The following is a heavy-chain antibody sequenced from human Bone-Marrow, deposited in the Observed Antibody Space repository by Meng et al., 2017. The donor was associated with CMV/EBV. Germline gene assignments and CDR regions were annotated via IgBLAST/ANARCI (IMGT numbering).Heavy chain of an antibody. Sequence: GESLKISCAASGFIFSDYYMNWVRQAPGKGLEWVSYISNSGSTIYYADSVKGRFTISRDNAKNSLYLQMNSLRAEDTAVYYCAREVVVPAAIGYYYYGMDVWGQGTTVTVSS. CDR2: ISNSGSTI. CDR3: AREVVVPAAIGYYYYGMDV. D-gene: IGHD2-2*01. J-gene: IGHJ6*02. V-gene: IGHV3-11*04. CDR1: GFIFSDYY.